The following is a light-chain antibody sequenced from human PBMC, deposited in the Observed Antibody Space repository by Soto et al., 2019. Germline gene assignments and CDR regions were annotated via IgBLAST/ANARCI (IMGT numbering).Light chain of an antibody. V-gene: IGKV1-5*03. CDR2: GAY. CDR1: QNIDRW. J-gene: IGKJ1*01. CDR3: QQYNSYPWT. Sequence: DIQMTQSPSTLSASVGDRVTITCRASQNIDRWLAWYQQKPGKAPNLLIYGAYNLESGVPSRFSGSGSGTEFTLTISSLRPDDFATYYCQQYNSYPWTFGQGTNVEIK.